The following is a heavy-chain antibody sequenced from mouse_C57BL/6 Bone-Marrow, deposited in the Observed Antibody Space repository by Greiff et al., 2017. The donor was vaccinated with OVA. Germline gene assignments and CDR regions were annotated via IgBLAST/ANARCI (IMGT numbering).Heavy chain of an antibody. D-gene: IGHD1-1*01. CDR2: IDPSDSYT. CDR1: GYTFTSYW. CDR3: ARDYYGSSYFDY. V-gene: IGHV1-50*01. J-gene: IGHJ2*01. Sequence: QVQLQQSGAELVKPGASVKLSCKASGYTFTSYWMQWVKQRPGQGLEWIGEIDPSDSYTNYNQKFKGKATLTVDTSSSTAYMQLSSLTSEDSAVDYCARDYYGSSYFDYWGQGTTLTVSS.